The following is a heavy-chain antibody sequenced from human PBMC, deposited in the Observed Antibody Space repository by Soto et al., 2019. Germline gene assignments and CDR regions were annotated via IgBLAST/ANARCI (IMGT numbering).Heavy chain of an antibody. J-gene: IGHJ4*02. CDR3: ARARGYGSLSYRWHYLDS. CDR1: SGSITNYY. V-gene: IGHV4-59*01. Sequence: QVQLQESGPGLVKPSETLSLTCTVSSGSITNYYWNWIRQPPGKGLEWIGYIYYTGSTNYNPSLEGRVTISVDTSKNQFSLKLNSVTAADTAVYYCARARGYGSLSYRWHYLDSWGQGILVTVSS. D-gene: IGHD3-10*01. CDR2: IYYTGST.